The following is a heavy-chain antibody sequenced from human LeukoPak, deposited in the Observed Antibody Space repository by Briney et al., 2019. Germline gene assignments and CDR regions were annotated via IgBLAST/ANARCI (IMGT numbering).Heavy chain of an antibody. CDR1: GFTFSSYW. J-gene: IGHJ4*02. D-gene: IGHD2-2*02. CDR3: AKDQEILVVPAAINY. Sequence: GGSLRLSCAASGFTFSSYWMHWVRHAPGKGLVWVSRINTDGSSTSYADSVKGRFTISRDNAKNTLYLQMNSLRAEDTAVYYCAKDQEILVVPAAINYWGQGTLVTVSS. V-gene: IGHV3-74*01. CDR2: INTDGSST.